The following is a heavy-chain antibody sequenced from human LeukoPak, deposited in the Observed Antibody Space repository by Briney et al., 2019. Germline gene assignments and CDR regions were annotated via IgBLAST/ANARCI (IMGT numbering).Heavy chain of an antibody. D-gene: IGHD6-13*01. Sequence: GESLKISCKGSGYSFTSYWIGWVRQMPGKGLEWMGIIYPGDSDTRYSPSFQGQVTISADKSISTAYLQWSSLKASDTAMYYCARQSTSGFVAAAGSYDYWGQGTLVTVSS. CDR1: GYSFTSYW. J-gene: IGHJ4*02. V-gene: IGHV5-51*01. CDR3: ARQSTSGFVAAAGSYDY. CDR2: IYPGDSDT.